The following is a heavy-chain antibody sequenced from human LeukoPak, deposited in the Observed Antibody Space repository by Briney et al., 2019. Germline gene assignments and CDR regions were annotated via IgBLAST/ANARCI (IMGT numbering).Heavy chain of an antibody. J-gene: IGHJ4*02. V-gene: IGHV4-38-2*01. CDR2: IYHSGRT. Sequence: SETLSLTCAVSGYSISSGYYWGWIRQPPGKGLEWIGSIYHSGRTYYSPSLKRRVTISVDTSKNQFSLKLSSVTAADTAVCYCARVNTSIVVVVAAMGYFDYWGQGTLVTVSS. CDR1: GYSISSGYY. CDR3: ARVNTSIVVVVAAMGYFDY. D-gene: IGHD2-15*01.